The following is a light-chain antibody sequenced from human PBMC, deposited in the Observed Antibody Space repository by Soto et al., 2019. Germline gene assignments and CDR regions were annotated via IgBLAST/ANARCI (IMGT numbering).Light chain of an antibody. CDR3: QQYNNWPPWT. V-gene: IGKV3-15*01. CDR1: QSVSSN. Sequence: EIVITQSPATLSVSPGERATPSCRASQSVSSNLAWYQQKPGQAPRLLIYGASTRATGIPARFSGSGSGTEFTLTISSLQSEDFAVYYCQQYNNWPPWTFGQGTKVDI. J-gene: IGKJ1*01. CDR2: GAS.